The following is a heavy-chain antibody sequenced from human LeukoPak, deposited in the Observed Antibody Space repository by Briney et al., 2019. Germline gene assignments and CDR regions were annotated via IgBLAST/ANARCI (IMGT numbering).Heavy chain of an antibody. J-gene: IGHJ4*02. D-gene: IGHD3-22*01. Sequence: GGSLRLSCAASGFTFSSYSMNWVRQAPGKGLEWVSSISSSSSYIYYADSVKGRFTISRDNAKNSLYLQVNSLRAEDTAVYYCARDPPYYYDSSGYSAFDYWGQGTLVTVSS. CDR2: ISSSSSYI. V-gene: IGHV3-21*01. CDR1: GFTFSSYS. CDR3: ARDPPYYYDSSGYSAFDY.